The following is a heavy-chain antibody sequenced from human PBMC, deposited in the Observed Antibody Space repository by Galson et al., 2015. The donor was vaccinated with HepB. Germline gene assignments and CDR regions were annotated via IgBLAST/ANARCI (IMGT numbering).Heavy chain of an antibody. Sequence: SVKVSCKASGGTFSSYTISWVRQAPGQGLEWMGRIIPILGIANYAQKFQGRVTITADKSTSTAYMELSSLRSEDTAVYYCARDGGGGITMVRGEPWYFDLWGRGTLVTVSS. CDR2: IIPILGIA. V-gene: IGHV1-69*04. J-gene: IGHJ2*01. CDR1: GGTFSSYT. CDR3: ARDGGGGITMVRGEPWYFDL. D-gene: IGHD3-10*01.